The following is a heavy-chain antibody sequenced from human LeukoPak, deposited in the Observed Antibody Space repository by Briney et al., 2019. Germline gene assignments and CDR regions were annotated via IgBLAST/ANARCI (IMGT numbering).Heavy chain of an antibody. D-gene: IGHD2/OR15-2a*01. CDR3: ARIGFSATTSSY. CDR1: GITLTTYT. Sequence: GGSLRLSCVVTGITLTTYTMYWVRQAPGKGLEWVAIISYDENNKYYADSVKGRFTISRDNNKDTVFLQMNNLRSEDTALYYCARIGFSATTSSYWGRGIRVIVSS. CDR2: ISYDENNK. V-gene: IGHV3-30-3*01. J-gene: IGHJ4*02.